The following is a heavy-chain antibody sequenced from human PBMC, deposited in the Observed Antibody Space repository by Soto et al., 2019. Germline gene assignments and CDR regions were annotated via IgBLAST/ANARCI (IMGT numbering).Heavy chain of an antibody. CDR3: SKWVAIALAGHDSFGMDV. CDR1: GFTFSSYA. Sequence: EVQLLESGGDLVQPGGSLSLSCAASGFTFSSYAMSWVRQAPGKGLEWVSGIGGGGTDTYYANSVRGRFTISRDNSDNTLYLQMNSLRAEDTAVYYCSKWVAIALAGHDSFGMDVWGQGTTVAVSS. V-gene: IGHV3-23*01. J-gene: IGHJ6*02. CDR2: IGGGGTDT. D-gene: IGHD2-21*01.